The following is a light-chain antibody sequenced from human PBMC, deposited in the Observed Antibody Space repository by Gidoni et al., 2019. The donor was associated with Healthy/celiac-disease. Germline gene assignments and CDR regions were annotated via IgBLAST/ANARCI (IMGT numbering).Light chain of an antibody. V-gene: IGLV3-21*04. CDR2: YDS. Sequence: SYVLTQPPSVSVAPGTTARITCGGNNIGSKSVHWYQQKPGQAPVLVISYDSDRPPGIPERFSGYNSGNTATLTISMVEAGDEADYYCQVWDSSSDHVVFGGGTKLTVL. J-gene: IGLJ2*01. CDR3: QVWDSSSDHVV. CDR1: NIGSKS.